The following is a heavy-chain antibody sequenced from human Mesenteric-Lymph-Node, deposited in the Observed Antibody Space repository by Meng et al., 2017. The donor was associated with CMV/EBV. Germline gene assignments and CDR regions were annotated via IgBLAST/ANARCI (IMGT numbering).Heavy chain of an antibody. CDR1: GFTFSSYA. V-gene: IGHV3-23*01. D-gene: IGHD2-2*01. CDR2: ISGSGGST. Sequence: GGSLRLSCAASGFTFSSYAMSWVRQAPGKGLEWVSAISGSGGSTYYADSVKGRFTISRDNSKNTLYLQMNSLRAEDTAVYYCAKGPADTYCSSTSCRRDYYYYGMDVWGQGTTVTVSS. J-gene: IGHJ6*02. CDR3: AKGPADTYCSSTSCRRDYYYYGMDV.